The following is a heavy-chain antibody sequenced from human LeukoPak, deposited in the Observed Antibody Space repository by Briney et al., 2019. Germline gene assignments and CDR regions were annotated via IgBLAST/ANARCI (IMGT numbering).Heavy chain of an antibody. CDR3: AKDIGVTIFGVVTPIDWHFDL. CDR1: GFTFSNFG. J-gene: IGHJ2*01. Sequence: GRSLRLSCAASGFTFSNFGMHWVRQAPGKGLEWVAVISYHGSVDYYADYVKGRFTISRDNSKNTLYLQMNSLRAEDTAVYYCAKDIGVTIFGVVTPIDWHFDLWGRGTLVTVSS. CDR2: ISYHGSVD. V-gene: IGHV3-30*18. D-gene: IGHD3-3*01.